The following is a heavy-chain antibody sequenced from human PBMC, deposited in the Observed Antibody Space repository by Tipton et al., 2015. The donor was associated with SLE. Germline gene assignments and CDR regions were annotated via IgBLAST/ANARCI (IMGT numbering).Heavy chain of an antibody. Sequence: TLSLTCTVSGGSISSSSYYWGWIRRPPGRGLEWIGTISYSGNTYYNPSLKSRLTISVDTSKNQFSLKLSSVTAADTAVYYCAREVGNLDYWGQGTLVTVSS. CDR2: ISYSGNT. J-gene: IGHJ4*02. CDR1: GGSISSSSYY. D-gene: IGHD2-2*01. V-gene: IGHV4-39*07. CDR3: AREVGNLDY.